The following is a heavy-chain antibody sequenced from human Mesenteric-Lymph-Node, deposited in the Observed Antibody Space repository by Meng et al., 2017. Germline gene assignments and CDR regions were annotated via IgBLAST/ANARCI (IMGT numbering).Heavy chain of an antibody. D-gene: IGHD3-3*01. J-gene: IGHJ4*02. V-gene: IGHV3-33*01. CDR3: ARSNDFTGN. Sequence: YADSVKGRFTISRDNSRNTLFLRMSSLRDEDPIVYYCARSNDFTGNWGQGTLVTVSS.